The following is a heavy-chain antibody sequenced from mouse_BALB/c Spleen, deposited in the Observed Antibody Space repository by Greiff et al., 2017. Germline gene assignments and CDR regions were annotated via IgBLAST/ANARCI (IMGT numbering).Heavy chain of an antibody. CDR3: ARDRDYGSSYYAMDY. J-gene: IGHJ4*01. D-gene: IGHD1-1*01. CDR2: ISYDGSN. V-gene: IGHV3-6*02. CDR1: GYSITSGYY. Sequence: VQLKESGPGLVKPSQSLSLTCSVTGYSITSGYYWNWIRQFPGNKLEWMGYISYDGSNNYNPSLKNRISITRDTSKNQFFLKLNSVTTEDTATYYCARDRDYGSSYYAMDYWGQGTSVTVSS.